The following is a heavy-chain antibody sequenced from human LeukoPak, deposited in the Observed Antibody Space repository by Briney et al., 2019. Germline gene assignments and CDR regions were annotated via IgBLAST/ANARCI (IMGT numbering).Heavy chain of an antibody. Sequence: GGSLRLSCAASGFTVSSNYMSWVRQAPGKGLEWVSVIYSGGSTYYADSVKGRFTISRDNSKNTLYLQMNSLRAEDTAIYYCAKVYGGSYSIDYWGPGTLVTVSS. CDR1: GFTVSSNY. CDR3: AKVYGGSYSIDY. CDR2: IYSGGST. D-gene: IGHD1-26*01. V-gene: IGHV3-53*01. J-gene: IGHJ4*02.